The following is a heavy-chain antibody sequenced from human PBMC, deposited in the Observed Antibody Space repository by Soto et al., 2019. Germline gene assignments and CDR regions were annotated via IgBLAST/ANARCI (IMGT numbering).Heavy chain of an antibody. CDR1: GFTFSSSA. CDR2: IVVGSGKT. D-gene: IGHD2-15*01. Sequence: GASVKVSCKASGFTFSSSAVQWVLQARGQRLEWIGWIVVGSGKTNYAQKFQERVTITRDMSTSTAYMELSSLRSEDTAVYYCAGRYCSDGSCYNYYGMDVWGQGTTVTVSS. CDR3: AGRYCSDGSCYNYYGMDV. V-gene: IGHV1-58*01. J-gene: IGHJ6*02.